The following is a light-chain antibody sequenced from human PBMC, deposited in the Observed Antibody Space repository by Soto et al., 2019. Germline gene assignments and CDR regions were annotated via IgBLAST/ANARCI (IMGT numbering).Light chain of an antibody. CDR2: AAS. CDR1: QSISSY. Sequence: DIQMTQSPSSLSASVGDRVTITCRASQSISSYLNWYQQKPGKAPKLLIYAASSLQSGVPSRFSGSGSGTDLTLTISSLQPEDFATYYCQQSYSTPPYTFGQVTKLEIK. J-gene: IGKJ2*01. CDR3: QQSYSTPPYT. V-gene: IGKV1-39*01.